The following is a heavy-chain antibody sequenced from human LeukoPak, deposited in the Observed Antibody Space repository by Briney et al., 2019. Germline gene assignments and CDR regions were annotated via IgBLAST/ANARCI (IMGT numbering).Heavy chain of an antibody. CDR3: ARLTGAASVTYYFDF. Sequence: PGGSLRLSCAASGFIFDDYAMYWVRQAPGKGLEWVSGISWNSRIIDYADSVKGRFTISRDNAKGSLYLQVNSLTTEDTAFYYCARLTGAASVTYYFDFWGQGTLVTVSS. CDR1: GFIFDDYA. D-gene: IGHD3-9*01. CDR2: ISWNSRII. V-gene: IGHV3-9*01. J-gene: IGHJ4*02.